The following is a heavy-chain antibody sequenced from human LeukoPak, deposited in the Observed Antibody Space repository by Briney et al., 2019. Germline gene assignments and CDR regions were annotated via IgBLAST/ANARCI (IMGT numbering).Heavy chain of an antibody. CDR2: INKDGTEK. CDR1: GFTFSSSS. V-gene: IGHV3-7*03. Sequence: GGSLRLSCAASGFTFSSSSMSWVRQAPGKGLEWVANINKDGTEKYCVDSVKGRFTISRDNSKNTLYLQMNSLRAEDTAVYYCARGGRGWLLNFDYWGQGTLVTVSS. CDR3: ARGGRGWLLNFDY. D-gene: IGHD2-21*02. J-gene: IGHJ4*02.